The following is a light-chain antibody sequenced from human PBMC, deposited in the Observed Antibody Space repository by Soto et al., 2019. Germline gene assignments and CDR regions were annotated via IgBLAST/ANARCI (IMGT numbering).Light chain of an antibody. CDR2: EGN. J-gene: IGLJ2*01. CDR3: CSYAGSSTYVL. CDR1: SSDVGSYNL. V-gene: IGLV2-23*01. Sequence: QSALTQPASVPGSPGQSITISCTGTSSDVGSYNLVSWYQHHPGRAPKLMIYEGNKRPSGVSNRFSGSKSGNTASLTISGLQAEDEADYYCCSYAGSSTYVLFGGGTKLTVL.